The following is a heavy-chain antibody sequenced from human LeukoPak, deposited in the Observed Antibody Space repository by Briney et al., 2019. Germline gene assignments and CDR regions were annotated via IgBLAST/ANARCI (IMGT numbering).Heavy chain of an antibody. CDR2: IYYSGST. CDR3: AGDCSSTSCYTPDAFDI. D-gene: IGHD2-2*02. CDR1: GGSISSSSYY. Sequence: SETLSLTCTVSGGSISSSSYYWGWIRQPPGKGLEWIGSIYYSGSTYYNPSLKSRVTISVDTSKNQFSLKLSSVTAADTAVYYCAGDCSSTSCYTPDAFDIWGQGTMVTVSS. J-gene: IGHJ3*02. V-gene: IGHV4-39*07.